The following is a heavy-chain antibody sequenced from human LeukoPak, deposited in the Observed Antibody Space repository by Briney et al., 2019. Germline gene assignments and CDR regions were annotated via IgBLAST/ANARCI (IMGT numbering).Heavy chain of an antibody. Sequence: PSETLSLTCAVSGDSIRSRDYYWAWIRQPPGRGLEWIGTIYYSGNTYYSPSLKSRVTISVDASKSLFSLRLTSVTAADTAVYYCASDGGSYRNWFDPWGQGTLVTVSS. CDR2: IYYSGNT. V-gene: IGHV4-39*02. D-gene: IGHD1-26*01. CDR3: ASDGGSYRNWFDP. CDR1: GDSIRSRDYY. J-gene: IGHJ5*02.